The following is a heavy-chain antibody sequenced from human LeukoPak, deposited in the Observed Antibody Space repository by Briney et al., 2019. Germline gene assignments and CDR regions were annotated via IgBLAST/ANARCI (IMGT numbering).Heavy chain of an antibody. CDR2: IIPILGIA. CDR3: ATPVIPYCSGGSCYRFDY. Sequence: SVKVSCKASGGTFSRYAISWVRQAPGQGLEWMGRIIPILGIANYAQKFQGRVTITTDKSTSTAYMELSSLRSEDTAVYYCATPVIPYCSGGSCYRFDYWGQGTLVTVSS. D-gene: IGHD2-15*01. CDR1: GGTFSRYA. V-gene: IGHV1-69*04. J-gene: IGHJ4*02.